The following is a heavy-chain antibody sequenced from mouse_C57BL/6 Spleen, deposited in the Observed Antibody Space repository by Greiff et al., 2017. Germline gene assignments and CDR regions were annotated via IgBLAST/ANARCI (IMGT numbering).Heavy chain of an antibody. D-gene: IGHD1-1*01. V-gene: IGHV1-52*01. CDR3: ARWDYGSSLDY. Sequence: QVQLQQPGAELVRPGSSVKLSCKASGYTFTSYWMHWVKQRPIQGLEWIGNIDPSDSDTHYNQKFKDKATLTVDKSSSTAYMQLSSLTSEDSAVYYGARWDYGSSLDYWGQGTTLTVSS. CDR2: IDPSDSDT. J-gene: IGHJ2*01. CDR1: GYTFTSYW.